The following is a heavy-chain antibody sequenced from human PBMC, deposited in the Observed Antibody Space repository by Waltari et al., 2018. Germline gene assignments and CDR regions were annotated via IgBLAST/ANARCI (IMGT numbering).Heavy chain of an antibody. Sequence: QVQLQESGPGLVKPSQTLSLTCTVSGGPISSGGYYWSWIRQHPGKGLEWIGYIYYIGRPYNNPPLNCRVTISVDTSKNQFALKLSSVTAADTAVYYCARTEQLFADYWGQGTLVTVSS. CDR3: ARTEQLFADY. V-gene: IGHV4-31*03. CDR2: IYYIGRP. D-gene: IGHD6-6*01. CDR1: GGPISSGGYY. J-gene: IGHJ4*02.